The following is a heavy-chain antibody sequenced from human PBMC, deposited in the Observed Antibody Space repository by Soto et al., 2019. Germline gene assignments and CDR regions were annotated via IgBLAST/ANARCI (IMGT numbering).Heavy chain of an antibody. CDR3: AREAVDSYGHGAFDI. Sequence: SETLSLTCAVSGGSISSSNWWSWVRQPPGKGLEWIGEIYHSGSTNYNPSLKSRVTISVDKSKNQFSLKLSSVTAADTAVYYCAREAVDSYGHGAFDICREGTIVTVS. CDR1: GGSISSSNW. V-gene: IGHV4-4*02. D-gene: IGHD5-18*01. J-gene: IGHJ3*02. CDR2: IYHSGST.